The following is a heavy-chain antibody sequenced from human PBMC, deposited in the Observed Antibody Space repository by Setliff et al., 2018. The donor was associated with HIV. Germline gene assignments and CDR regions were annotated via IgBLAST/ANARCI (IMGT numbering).Heavy chain of an antibody. Sequence: SETLSLTCTVSGDSISNYYWSWVRQPPGKGLEWIGYIYNTGSTYHSPSLESRVTISIDTSKNQFSLKLSSVTAADTAVYYCGRENPGDYWGQGTLVTVSS. CDR3: GRENPGDY. CDR1: GDSISNYY. D-gene: IGHD3-10*01. CDR2: IYNTGST. V-gene: IGHV4-59*06. J-gene: IGHJ4*02.